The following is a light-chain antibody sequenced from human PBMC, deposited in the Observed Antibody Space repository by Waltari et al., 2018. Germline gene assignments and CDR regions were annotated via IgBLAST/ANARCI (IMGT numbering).Light chain of an antibody. CDR2: DAS. CDR3: QQRSNWPLVT. CDR1: QRVSSY. V-gene: IGKV3-11*01. Sequence: EIVLTQSPATLSLSPGERATLSCRASQRVSSYLAWYQQKPGQAPRLLIYDASNRATGIPARFSGSGSGTDFTLTISSLEPEDFAVYYGQQRSNWPLVTFGPGTKVDIK. J-gene: IGKJ3*01.